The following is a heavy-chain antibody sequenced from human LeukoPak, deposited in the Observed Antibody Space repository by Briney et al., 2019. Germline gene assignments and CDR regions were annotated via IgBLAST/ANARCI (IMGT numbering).Heavy chain of an antibody. J-gene: IGHJ4*02. CDR2: IIDVGDT. CDR1: GFTLSEHA. D-gene: IGHD6-19*01. V-gene: IGHV3-23*01. Sequence: GGSLRLSCAVSGFTLSEHAMSWVRQAPGEGLEWVSGIIDVGDTYYADSVKGRFTISRDSSKNTLYLQMNSLRAEDTATYYCAKGVWLAVAGTPDYWGQGTLVTVSS. CDR3: AKGVWLAVAGTPDY.